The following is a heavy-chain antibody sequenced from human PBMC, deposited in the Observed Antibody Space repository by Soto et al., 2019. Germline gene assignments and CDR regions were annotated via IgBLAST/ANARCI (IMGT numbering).Heavy chain of an antibody. J-gene: IGHJ4*02. Sequence: QVQLVQSGAEVKKPGASVKVSCKASGDTFTDYYIHWVRQAPGQGLEWMGTVNPSGGHTTYAQHLLGRMNMTRETSTCTLYMGRTSLTSDDTAVYYCASGGHVVVVTAALDYWGQGTLVTVSS. D-gene: IGHD2-21*02. CDR1: GDTFTDYY. V-gene: IGHV1-46*01. CDR2: VNPSGGHT. CDR3: ASGGHVVVVTAALDY.